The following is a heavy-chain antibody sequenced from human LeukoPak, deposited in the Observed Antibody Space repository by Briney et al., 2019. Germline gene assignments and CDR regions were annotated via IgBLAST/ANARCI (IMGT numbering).Heavy chain of an antibody. CDR2: TSNHGNDG. CDR3: TRDRGAMSDFDY. J-gene: IGHJ4*02. Sequence: AGSLRLSCTDSGFSFSSYAMHWVRQSPAKGLEWVAVTSNHGNDGFYADSVKGRFTISRDNSKKTLYLQMDSLRPEDTGVYYCTRDRGAMSDFDYWGQGTLVTVSS. V-gene: IGHV3-30*01. D-gene: IGHD2-2*01. CDR1: GFSFSSYA.